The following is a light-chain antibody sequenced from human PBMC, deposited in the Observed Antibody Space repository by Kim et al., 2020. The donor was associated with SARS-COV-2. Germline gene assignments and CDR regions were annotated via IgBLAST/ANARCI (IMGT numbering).Light chain of an antibody. V-gene: IGLV6-57*03. J-gene: IGLJ3*02. Sequence: TVNIAWTRSSGTIIRNYVQWYQQRPGSAATAVIFEDNQRPSGVPDRCSGSIDSASNAASLTISGLETEDEADYYWQSYDHDHNKVFGGGTQLTVL. CDR3: QSYDHDHNKV. CDR2: EDN. CDR1: SGTIIRNY.